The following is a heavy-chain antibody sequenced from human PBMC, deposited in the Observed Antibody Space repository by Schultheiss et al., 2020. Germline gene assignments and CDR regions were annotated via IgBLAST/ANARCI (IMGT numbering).Heavy chain of an antibody. CDR1: GFTFSSYA. V-gene: IGHV3-30-3*01. D-gene: IGHD2-15*01. CDR2: ISYDGSNK. Sequence: GGSLRLSFAASGFTFSSYAMHWVRQAPGKGLEWVAVISYDGSNKYYADSVKGRFTISRDNSKNTLYLQMNSLRAEDTAVYYCARRGVVVAATPLDYWGQGTLVTVSS. J-gene: IGHJ4*02. CDR3: ARRGVVVAATPLDY.